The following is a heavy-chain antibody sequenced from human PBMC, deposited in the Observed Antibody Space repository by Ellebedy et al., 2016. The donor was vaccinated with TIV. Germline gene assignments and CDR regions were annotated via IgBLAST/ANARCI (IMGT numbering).Heavy chain of an antibody. CDR1: GFTFSGHW. V-gene: IGHV3-7*03. CDR3: ARSQGAVY. CDR2: IKQDGSEK. Sequence: PGGSLRLSCAASGFTFSGHWMSRVRQAPGKGLEWVANIKQDGSEKYYVDSVKGRFTISRDNAKNSLYLQMNSLRAEDTAVYYCARSQGAVYWGQGTLVTVSS. J-gene: IGHJ4*02.